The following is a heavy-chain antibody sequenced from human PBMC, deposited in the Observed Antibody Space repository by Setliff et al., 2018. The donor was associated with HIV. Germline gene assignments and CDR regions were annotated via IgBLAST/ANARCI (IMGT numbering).Heavy chain of an antibody. CDR2: IYGMGET. V-gene: IGHV4-4*08. J-gene: IGHJ6*03. CDR1: GASVRTYY. Sequence: SETLSLTCTVSGASVRTYYWTWIRQPPGKGLGWIGNIYGMGETKYHPSLKSRVTISLDKTKNAFSLRLTSVTAADTGVYFCARSVDPDIWGKGTTVTVS. CDR3: ARSVDPDI.